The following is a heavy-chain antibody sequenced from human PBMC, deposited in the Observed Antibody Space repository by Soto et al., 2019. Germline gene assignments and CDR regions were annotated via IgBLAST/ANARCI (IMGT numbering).Heavy chain of an antibody. Sequence: EVQLLESGGGFIQPGGSLRLFCAASGFTFSNYAMTWVRQAPGKGLEWVSTSTSANYPFYGDTVKGRFTISRDNSKNTLYLKMNSLRAEDTAVYYCAKTDKYTSQCSGWANRFDHWGQGTLVTVSS. CDR2: TSTSANYP. D-gene: IGHD6-25*01. CDR1: GFTFSNYA. CDR3: AKTDKYTSQCSGWANRFDH. V-gene: IGHV3-23*01. J-gene: IGHJ4*02.